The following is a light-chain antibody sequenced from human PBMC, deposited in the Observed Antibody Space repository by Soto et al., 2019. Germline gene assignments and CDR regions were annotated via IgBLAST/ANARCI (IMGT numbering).Light chain of an antibody. CDR3: QQGHTFPPS. CDR1: QDITSS. CDR2: ATS. J-gene: IGKJ4*01. V-gene: IGKV1-12*01. Sequence: DIQMTQSPSSVSASVGDRVTITCRASQDITSSLAWYRQKPGKAPELLIYATSRLQGGVPSRFSGSGSGTDYTLSISSLQPEDFATSYCQQGHTFPPSFGGGTKVEIQ.